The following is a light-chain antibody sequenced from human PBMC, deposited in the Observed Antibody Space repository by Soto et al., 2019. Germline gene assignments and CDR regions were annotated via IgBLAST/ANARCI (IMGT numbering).Light chain of an antibody. Sequence: AVVTQPPSVSGAPGQRLTISCAGTSSNIGAGFDVHWYQQLPGTAPKLLIYANDDRPSGVPDRFSGSTSGTSASLAITGLQAEDAADYYCQSYDNSLLAYVFGGGTKLTVL. J-gene: IGLJ2*01. V-gene: IGLV1-40*01. CDR1: SSNIGAGFD. CDR3: QSYDNSLLAYV. CDR2: AND.